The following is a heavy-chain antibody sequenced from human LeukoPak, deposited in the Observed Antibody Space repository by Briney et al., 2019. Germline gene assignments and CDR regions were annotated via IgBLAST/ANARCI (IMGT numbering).Heavy chain of an antibody. CDR2: LSKSGNT. CDR3: ARARYVNSFYAFDI. Sequence: SETPALTCTVSGGSICSYYWSWIRLPPGKGLEWIGYLSKSGNTNYSPSLKSRVTIFGDTSKNQFFLKLSSVTAADTAVYYCARARYVNSFYAFDIWGQGTLVTVSS. CDR1: GGSICSYY. V-gene: IGHV4-59*01. D-gene: IGHD3-9*01. J-gene: IGHJ3*02.